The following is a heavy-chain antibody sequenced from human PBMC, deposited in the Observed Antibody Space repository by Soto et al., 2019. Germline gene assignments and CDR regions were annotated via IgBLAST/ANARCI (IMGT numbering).Heavy chain of an antibody. CDR3: ARADVDTAMAAYYYYGMDV. D-gene: IGHD5-18*01. Sequence: SVKVSCKASGGTFSSYAISWVRQAPGQGLEWMGGIIPIFGTANYAQKFQGRVTITADESTSTAYMELSRLRSEDTAVYYCARADVDTAMAAYYYYGMDVWGQGTTVTVSS. J-gene: IGHJ6*02. V-gene: IGHV1-69*13. CDR1: GGTFSSYA. CDR2: IIPIFGTA.